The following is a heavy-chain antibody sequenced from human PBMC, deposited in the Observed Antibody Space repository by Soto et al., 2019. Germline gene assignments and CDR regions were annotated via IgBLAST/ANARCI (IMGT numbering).Heavy chain of an antibody. CDR3: ATALNYDILTGYYRTPYYFDY. Sequence: ASVKVSCKVSGYTLTELSMHCVRQAPGKGLEWMGGFDPEDGETIYAQKFQGRVTMTEDTSTDTAYMELSSLRSEDTAVYYCATALNYDILTGYYRTPYYFDYWGQGTLVTVS. J-gene: IGHJ4*02. CDR2: FDPEDGET. V-gene: IGHV1-24*01. CDR1: GYTLTELS. D-gene: IGHD3-9*01.